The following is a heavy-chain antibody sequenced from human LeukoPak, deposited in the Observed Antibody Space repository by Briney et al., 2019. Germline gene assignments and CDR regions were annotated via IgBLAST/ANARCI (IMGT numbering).Heavy chain of an antibody. CDR3: ARGATTYPSFDY. J-gene: IGHJ4*02. V-gene: IGHV1-69*13. CDR1: GGTFSSYA. Sequence: SVKVSCKASGGTFSSYAISWVRQAPGQGLEWMGGIIPIFGTANYAQKFQGRVTITADESTSTAYMELRSLRSNDTAVYYCARGATTYPSFDYWGQGTLVTVSS. D-gene: IGHD5-24*01. CDR2: IIPIFGTA.